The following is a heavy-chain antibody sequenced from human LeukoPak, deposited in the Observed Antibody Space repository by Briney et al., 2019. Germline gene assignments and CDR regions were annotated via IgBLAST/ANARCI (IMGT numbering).Heavy chain of an antibody. V-gene: IGHV6-1*01. D-gene: IGHD1-1*01. CDR2: TYYRSKWYN. Sequence: SQTLSLTCAISGDSVSSNISSWNWIRQSPSRGLEWLGRTYYRSKWYNDYAVSVKSRITINPDTSKNQFSLQLNSVTPEDTAVYYCARVYNWNPAGAFDIWGQGTVVTVSS. CDR3: ARVYNWNPAGAFDI. J-gene: IGHJ3*02. CDR1: GDSVSSNISS.